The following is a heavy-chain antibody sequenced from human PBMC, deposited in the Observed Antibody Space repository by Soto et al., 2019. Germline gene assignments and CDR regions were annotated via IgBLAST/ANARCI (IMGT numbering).Heavy chain of an antibody. CDR3: AKDPPRNYGYSGGDSY. CDR1: GFTFSSYA. Sequence: EVQLLESGGGLVQPGGSLRLSCAASGFTFSSYAMSWVRQAPGKGLEWVSAISGSGGSTYYADSVKGRVTISRDNSKNTRYLQMNSRTAEDTAVYYCAKDPPRNYGYSGGDSYWGQGTLVTVSS. D-gene: IGHD5-18*01. J-gene: IGHJ4*02. CDR2: ISGSGGST. V-gene: IGHV3-23*01.